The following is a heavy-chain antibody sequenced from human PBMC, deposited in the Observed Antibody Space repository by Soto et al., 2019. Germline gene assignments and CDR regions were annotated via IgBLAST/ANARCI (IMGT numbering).Heavy chain of an antibody. D-gene: IGHD3-10*01. CDR3: ARTYCGSGSYSY. Sequence: QLQLQESGPGLVEPSETLSLTCTVSGGSISGTNEYWGWIRQPPGKGLEWIASGHYDGRTYYTPSLKSRLTISADTSKNHFSLKLSSVTDADTAVYYCARTYCGSGSYSYWGQGTLVIVSS. CDR1: GGSISGTNEY. V-gene: IGHV4-39*02. CDR2: GHYDGRT. J-gene: IGHJ1*01.